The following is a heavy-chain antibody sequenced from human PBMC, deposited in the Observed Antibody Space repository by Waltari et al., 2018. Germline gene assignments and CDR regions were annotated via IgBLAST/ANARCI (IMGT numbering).Heavy chain of an antibody. CDR2: IRSKPNSYAT. Sequence: EVQLVESGGVLVKPGGSLRLSCAASGFTFSGSGIHWVRKASGKGRVGVGRIRSKPNSYATAYAGWVKGRFTISRDDSKNTAYLQMNGLKSEDSAVYYCRAYGYGWAWDYWGQGTLVTVSS. J-gene: IGHJ4*02. CDR3: RAYGYGWAWDY. CDR1: GFTFSGSG. D-gene: IGHD5-18*01. V-gene: IGHV3-73*01.